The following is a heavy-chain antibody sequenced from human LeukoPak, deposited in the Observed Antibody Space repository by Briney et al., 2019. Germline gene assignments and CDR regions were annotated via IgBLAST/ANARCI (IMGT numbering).Heavy chain of an antibody. J-gene: IGHJ6*03. CDR1: GFTFSIYA. CDR2: ISGSGGST. CDR3: ARDGILRYYGSGNYYYYYMDV. V-gene: IGHV3-23*01. Sequence: GGSLRLSCAASGFTFSIYAMSWVRQAPGKGLEWVSVISGSGGSTHYADSVKGRFTISRDNSKNTLYLQMNSLRAEDTAVYYCARDGILRYYGSGNYYYYYMDVWGKGTTVTVSS. D-gene: IGHD3-10*01.